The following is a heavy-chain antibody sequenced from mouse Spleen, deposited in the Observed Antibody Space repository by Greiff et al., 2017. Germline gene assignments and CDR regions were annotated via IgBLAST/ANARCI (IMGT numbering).Heavy chain of an antibody. J-gene: IGHJ3*01. CDR2: INPGSGGT. CDR1: GYAFTNYL. D-gene: IGHD2-2*01. CDR3: ARYGYDVKFAY. Sequence: VKVVESGAELVRPGTSVKVSCKASGYAFTNYLIEWVKQRPGQGLEWIGVINPGSGGTNYNEKFKGKATLTADKSSSTAYMQLSSLTSEDSAVYFCARYGYDVKFAYWGQGTLVTVSA. V-gene: IGHV1-54*01.